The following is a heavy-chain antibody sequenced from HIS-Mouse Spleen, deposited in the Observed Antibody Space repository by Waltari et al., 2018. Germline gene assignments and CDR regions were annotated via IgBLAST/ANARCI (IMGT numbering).Heavy chain of an antibody. CDR3: AKETDRGYYFDY. J-gene: IGHJ4*02. V-gene: IGHV3-33*06. Sequence: QVQLVESGGGVVQPGWSLRLSCAASGFTFSSYGMHWVRQAPGKGLEWVAVIWYDGSNKYYADSVKGRFTISRDNSRNTLYLQMNSLRAEDTAVYYCAKETDRGYYFDYWGQGTLVTVSS. CDR1: GFTFSSYG. D-gene: IGHD3-16*01. CDR2: IWYDGSNK.